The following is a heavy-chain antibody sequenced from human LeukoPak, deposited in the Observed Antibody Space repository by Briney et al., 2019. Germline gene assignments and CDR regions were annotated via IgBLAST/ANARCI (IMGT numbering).Heavy chain of an antibody. Sequence: ASXXVSCKASGYTFTSYDINWVRQATGQGLEWMGWMNPNSGNTGYAQKFQGRVTMTRNTSISTAYMELSSLRSEDTAVYYCARGRPTGTTFWFDPWGQGTLVTVSS. D-gene: IGHD1-1*01. J-gene: IGHJ5*02. CDR1: GYTFTSYD. V-gene: IGHV1-8*01. CDR2: MNPNSGNT. CDR3: ARGRPTGTTFWFDP.